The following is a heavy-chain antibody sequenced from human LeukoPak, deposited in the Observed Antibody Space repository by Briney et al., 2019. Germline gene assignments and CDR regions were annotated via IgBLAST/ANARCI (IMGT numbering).Heavy chain of an antibody. CDR1: GFTVSSNY. J-gene: IGHJ4*02. CDR3: ARGATGYSSGWIFDS. Sequence: GGSLRLSCAASGFTVSSNYMSWVRQAPGKGLEWVSLIYSGGSAYYADSVKGRFTISRDSSKNTLYLQMNSLRAEDTAVYYCARGATGYSSGWIFDSWGQGTLVTVSS. D-gene: IGHD6-19*01. V-gene: IGHV3-53*01. CDR2: IYSGGSA.